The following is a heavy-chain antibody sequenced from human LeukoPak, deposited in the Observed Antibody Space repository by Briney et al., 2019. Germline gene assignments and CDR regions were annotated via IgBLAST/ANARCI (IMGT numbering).Heavy chain of an antibody. V-gene: IGHV4-39*01. D-gene: IGHD3-3*01. CDR3: ASANGATFFGVVIADGGYFDY. J-gene: IGHJ4*02. CDR2: IYYSGST. CDR1: GGSISSSSYD. Sequence: SETLSLTCTVSGGSISSSSYDWGWIRQPPGKGLEWTGRIYYSGSTYYNPSLKSRVTISVDTSKNQFSLKLSSVPAADTAVYYCASANGATFFGVVIADGGYFDYWGQGTLVTVSS.